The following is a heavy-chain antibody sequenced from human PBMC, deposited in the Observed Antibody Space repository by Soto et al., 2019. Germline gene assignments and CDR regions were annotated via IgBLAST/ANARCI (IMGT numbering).Heavy chain of an antibody. V-gene: IGHV4-30-4*01. Sequence: SETLSLTCTVSGGSISSGDYYWSWIRQPPGKGLEWIGYIYYSGSTYYNTSLKSRVTISVDTSKNQFSLKLSSVIAADTAVYYFARVEEYYDSSGYYRYYFDYWGQGTLVTVSS. CDR1: GGSISSGDYY. CDR2: IYYSGST. CDR3: ARVEEYYDSSGYYRYYFDY. D-gene: IGHD3-22*01. J-gene: IGHJ4*02.